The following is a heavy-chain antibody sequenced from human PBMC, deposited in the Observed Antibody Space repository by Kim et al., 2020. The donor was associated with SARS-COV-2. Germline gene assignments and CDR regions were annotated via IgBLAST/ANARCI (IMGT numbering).Heavy chain of an antibody. V-gene: IGHV3-30-3*01. CDR3: ARAFQRAYFDY. J-gene: IGHJ4*02. CDR1: GFTFSSYA. CDR2: ISYDGSNK. Sequence: GGSLRLSCAASGFTFSSYAMHWVRQAPGKGLEWVAVISYDGSNKYYADSVKGRFTISRDNSKNTLYLQMNSLRAEDTAVYYCARAFQRAYFDYLGQGTL.